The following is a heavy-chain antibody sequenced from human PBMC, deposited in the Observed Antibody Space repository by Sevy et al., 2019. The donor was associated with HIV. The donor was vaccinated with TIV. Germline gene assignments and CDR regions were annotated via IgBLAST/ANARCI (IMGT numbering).Heavy chain of an antibody. D-gene: IGHD3-22*01. J-gene: IGHJ4*02. Sequence: ASVKVSCKGHGYSFTSHWIGWVRQMPGKGLDWMGIIFPGDSETRYSPSFQGEVTISADKSISTAFLQWSSLKASDTAIYYCARSRSGYFDSSGYYINWGQGTLVTVSS. CDR3: ARSRSGYFDSSGYYIN. CDR1: GYSFTSHW. CDR2: IFPGDSET. V-gene: IGHV5-51*01.